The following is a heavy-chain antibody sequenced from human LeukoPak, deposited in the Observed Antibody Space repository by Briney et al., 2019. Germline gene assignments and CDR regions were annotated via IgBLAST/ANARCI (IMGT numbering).Heavy chain of an antibody. D-gene: IGHD3-22*01. CDR1: GGSISSSSYY. V-gene: IGHV4-39*01. J-gene: IGHJ4*02. Sequence: PSETLSLTCTVSGGSISSSSYYWGWIRLPPGKGLEWIGSIYYSGSTYYNPSLKSRVTISVDTSKNQFSLKLSSVTAADTAVYYCARSHPDYYDSSGYLFDYWGQGTLVTVSS. CDR3: ARSHPDYYDSSGYLFDY. CDR2: IYYSGST.